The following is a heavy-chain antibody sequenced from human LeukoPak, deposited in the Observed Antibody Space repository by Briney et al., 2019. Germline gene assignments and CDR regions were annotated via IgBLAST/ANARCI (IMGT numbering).Heavy chain of an antibody. CDR2: ISGSGGST. V-gene: IGHV3-23*01. CDR3: AKDLGGSGWYLAFDI. Sequence: GGSLRLSCAASGLTFSSYAMSWVRQAPGKGLEWVSAISGSGGSTYYADSVKGRFTISRDNSKNTLYLQMNSLRAEDTAVYYCAKDLGGSGWYLAFDIWGQGAMVTVSS. J-gene: IGHJ3*02. CDR1: GLTFSSYA. D-gene: IGHD6-19*01.